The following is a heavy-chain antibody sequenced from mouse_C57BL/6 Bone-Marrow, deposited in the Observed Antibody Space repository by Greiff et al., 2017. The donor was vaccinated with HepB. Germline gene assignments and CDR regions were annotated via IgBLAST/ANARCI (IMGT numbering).Heavy chain of an antibody. CDR1: GYSITSYY. Sequence: EVKLMESGPGLAKPSQTLSLTCSVTGYSITSYYWNWVRKFPGNKLEYIGYISYSGSTYDNPSLKSRISITRDTSKNQYYLQLNSVTTEDTATYYCARGLSWYFDVWGTGTTVTVSS. CDR3: ARGLSWYFDV. J-gene: IGHJ1*03. V-gene: IGHV3-8*01. CDR2: ISYSGST.